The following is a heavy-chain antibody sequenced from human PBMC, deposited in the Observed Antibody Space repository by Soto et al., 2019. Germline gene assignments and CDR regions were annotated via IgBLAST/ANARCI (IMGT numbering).Heavy chain of an antibody. J-gene: IGHJ6*02. CDR2: INSDGSTT. D-gene: IGHD2-21*01. Sequence: EVQLVESGGGLVQPGGSLRLSCAASGFTFSSLWMHWVRQPPGKGLVWVSRINSDGSTTNYADSVQGRFTISRDNAKNTVYRQMSSLGAGDSAVYDGEIGVKNAYAVDGWGQGTTVTVSS. CDR1: GFTFSSLW. CDR3: EIGVKNAYAVDG. V-gene: IGHV3-74*01.